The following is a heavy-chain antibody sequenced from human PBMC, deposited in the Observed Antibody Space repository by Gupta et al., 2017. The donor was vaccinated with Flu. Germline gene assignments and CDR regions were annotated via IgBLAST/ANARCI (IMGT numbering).Heavy chain of an antibody. V-gene: IGHV1-2*02. CDR2: INPNSGGT. J-gene: IGHJ5*01. Sequence: QVQLLQSGAEVTQPGPSVNVSCNAPGYTFSAYYLHWVRQAPGQGVEWLGVINPNSGGTKSPQPFHGRVTFTRDTTSSTAYMDRSSLTSDDTAVYYCAKSQARASLRYLLVLTTTARRGLDAWGNGT. CDR1: GYTFSAYY. D-gene: IGHD2-21*02. CDR3: AKSQARASLRYLLVLTTTARRGLDA.